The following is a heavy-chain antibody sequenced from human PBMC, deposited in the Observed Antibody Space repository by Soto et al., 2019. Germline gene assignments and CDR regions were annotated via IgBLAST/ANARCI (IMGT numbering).Heavy chain of an antibody. V-gene: IGHV1-69*13. J-gene: IGHJ6*02. CDR2: IIPIFGTA. CDR1: GGTFSSYA. Sequence: SVKVSCKASGGTFSSYAISWVRQAPGQGVEWMGGIIPIFGTANYAQKFQGRVTITADESTSTAYMELSSLRSEDTAVYYCARDLYCSGGSCYGQHRHYYYGMDVWGQGTTVTVSS. D-gene: IGHD2-15*01. CDR3: ARDLYCSGGSCYGQHRHYYYGMDV.